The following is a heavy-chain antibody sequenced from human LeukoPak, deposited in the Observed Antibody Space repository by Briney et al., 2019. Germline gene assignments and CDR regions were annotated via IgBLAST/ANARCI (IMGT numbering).Heavy chain of an antibody. Sequence: PGGSLRLSCAASGFTFSRSGMHWVRQAPGKGLEWVAVIWDDGSTQKYADSVKGRFTISRDNSKSMLYLQMNTLRAEDTAVYYCAKEPRLCGADCFSLLDDWGQGTLVSVSS. CDR3: AKEPRLCGADCFSLLDD. J-gene: IGHJ4*02. V-gene: IGHV3-33*06. CDR2: IWDDGSTQ. CDR1: GFTFSRSG. D-gene: IGHD2-21*02.